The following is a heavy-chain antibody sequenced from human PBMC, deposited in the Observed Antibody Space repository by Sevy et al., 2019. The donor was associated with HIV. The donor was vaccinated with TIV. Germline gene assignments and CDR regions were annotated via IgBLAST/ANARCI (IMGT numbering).Heavy chain of an antibody. J-gene: IGHJ4*02. CDR1: GFTFSSYA. Sequence: GGSLRLSCAASGFTFSSYAMHWVRQAPGKGLEWVAVISYDGSNKYYADSVKRRFTISRDNSKNTLYLQMNSLRAEDTAVYYCAREFTNYFDYWGQGTLVTVSS. V-gene: IGHV3-30-3*01. CDR3: AREFTNYFDY. CDR2: ISYDGSNK.